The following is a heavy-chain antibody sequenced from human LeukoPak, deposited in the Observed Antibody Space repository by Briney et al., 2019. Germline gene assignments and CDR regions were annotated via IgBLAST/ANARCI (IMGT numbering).Heavy chain of an antibody. CDR3: ATADLTGYYGGDY. V-gene: IGHV3-21*01. J-gene: IGHJ4*02. CDR2: ISSSATYI. D-gene: IGHD3-9*01. Sequence: GGSLRLSCAASAFTFSNHNMIWVRQAPGKGLEWVSSISSSATYIYYADSVKGRFTISRDDAKHSLFLQMNSLRAEDTAVYYCATADLTGYYGGDYWGQGTLVTVSS. CDR1: AFTFSNHN.